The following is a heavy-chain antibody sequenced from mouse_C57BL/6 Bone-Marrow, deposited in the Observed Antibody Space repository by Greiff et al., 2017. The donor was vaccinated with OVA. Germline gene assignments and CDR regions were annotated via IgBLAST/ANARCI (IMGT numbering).Heavy chain of an antibody. J-gene: IGHJ4*01. CDR3: ARNSNWDVGYAMDY. CDR2: IWSGGST. V-gene: IGHV2-2*01. CDR1: GFSLTSYG. D-gene: IGHD4-1*02. Sequence: QVHVKQSGPGLVQPSQSLSITCTVSGFSLTSYGVHWVRQSPGKGLEWLGVIWSGGSTDYNAAFISRLSISKDNSKSQVFFKMNSLQADDTAIYYCARNSNWDVGYAMDYWGQGTSVTVSS.